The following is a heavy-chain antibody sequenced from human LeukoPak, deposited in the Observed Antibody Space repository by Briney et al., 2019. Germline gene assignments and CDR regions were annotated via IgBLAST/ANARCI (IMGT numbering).Heavy chain of an antibody. V-gene: IGHV4-31*03. J-gene: IGHJ6*02. D-gene: IGHD3-10*01. CDR1: GGSISSADYY. CDR2: IYYSGST. CDR3: ARGVLLWFGDQGAANYYYYGMDV. Sequence: SQTLSLTCTVSGGSISSADYYWSWIRQHPGKGLEWIGYIYYSGSTNYNPSLKSRVTISVDTSKNQFSLKLSSVTAADTAVYYCARGVLLWFGDQGAANYYYYGMDVWGQGTTVTVSS.